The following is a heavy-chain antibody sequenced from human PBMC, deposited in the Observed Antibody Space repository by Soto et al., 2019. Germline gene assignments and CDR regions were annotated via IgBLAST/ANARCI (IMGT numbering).Heavy chain of an antibody. Sequence: PGGSLRLSCAASGFTFNSYYLHWVRQAPGKGLVWVSRISCDGTSTIYAESVRGRFTISRDSAKNTLSLQMNSLSAEDTAVYYCARGLYGDSVGYDHWGQGTLVTVSS. CDR3: ARGLYGDSVGYDH. J-gene: IGHJ4*02. D-gene: IGHD4-17*01. V-gene: IGHV3-74*01. CDR2: ISCDGTST. CDR1: GFTFNSYY.